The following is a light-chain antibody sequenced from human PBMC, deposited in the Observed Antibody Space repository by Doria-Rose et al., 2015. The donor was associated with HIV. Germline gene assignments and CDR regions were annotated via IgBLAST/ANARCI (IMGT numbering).Light chain of an antibody. J-gene: IGKJ1*01. CDR2: DGS. Sequence: TQSPGTLSLSPGARATLSCRASQSFSSTYLAWYQQKPGQAPSLLIYDGSTRATGIPDRFSASGSGTDLTLTINRLEPEDFALYYCHQCGTSWTFGQGTKVEI. CDR1: QSFSSTY. CDR3: HQCGTSWT. V-gene: IGKV3-20*01.